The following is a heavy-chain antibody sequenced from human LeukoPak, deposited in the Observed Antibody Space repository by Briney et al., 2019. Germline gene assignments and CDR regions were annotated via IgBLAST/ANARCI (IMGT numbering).Heavy chain of an antibody. CDR1: GGSFSGYY. V-gene: IGHV4-34*01. D-gene: IGHD2-8*01. CDR3: ARQNGVGLFSLP. CDR2: INHSGST. Sequence: SETLSPTCAVYGGSFSGYYWSWIRQPPGKGLEWIGEINHSGSTNYNPSLKSRATISVDTSKNQFSLKLSSVTAADTAVYYCARQNGVGLFSLPGGQGILVTVSS. J-gene: IGHJ4*02.